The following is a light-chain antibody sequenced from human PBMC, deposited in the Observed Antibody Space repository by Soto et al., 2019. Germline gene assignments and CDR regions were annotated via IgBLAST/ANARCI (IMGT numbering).Light chain of an antibody. CDR2: GAS. Sequence: EIVLTQSPGTLSLSPGERATLSCRASQSVPSTYLAWYQQRPGQAPRLLIYGASTRAPGIPDRFSGSGSGTDFTLTVSGLEPEDFAVYFYQQYGSPHPLTFGTGNKVDIK. J-gene: IGKJ3*01. CDR1: QSVPSTY. V-gene: IGKV3-20*01. CDR3: QQYGSPHPLT.